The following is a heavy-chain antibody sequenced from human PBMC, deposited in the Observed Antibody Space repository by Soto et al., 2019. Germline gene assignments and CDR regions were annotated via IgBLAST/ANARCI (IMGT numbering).Heavy chain of an antibody. D-gene: IGHD3-10*01. CDR2: ISGSGGST. CDR1: GFTFSSYA. V-gene: IGHV3-23*01. Sequence: EVQLLESGGGLVQPGGSLRLSCAASGFTFSSYAMSWVRQAPGKGLEWVSAISGSGGSTYYADSVKGRFTISRDNSKNTLYLQMNSLRAEDTAVYYCAKHAVQGVISGRGYYFDYWGQGTLVTVSS. CDR3: AKHAVQGVISGRGYYFDY. J-gene: IGHJ4*02.